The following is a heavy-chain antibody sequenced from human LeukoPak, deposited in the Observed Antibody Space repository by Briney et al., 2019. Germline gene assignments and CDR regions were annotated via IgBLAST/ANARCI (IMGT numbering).Heavy chain of an antibody. Sequence: PSETLSLTCTVSGGSISSCYWSWIRQPAGKGLEWIGRIYTSGSTNYNPSLKSRVTMSVDTSKNQFSLKLSSVTAADTAVYYCARDVVDPEMATISGVAAAFDIWGQGTMVTVSS. CDR2: IYTSGST. V-gene: IGHV4-4*07. J-gene: IGHJ3*02. CDR3: ARDVVDPEMATISGVAAAFDI. CDR1: GGSISSCY. D-gene: IGHD5-24*01.